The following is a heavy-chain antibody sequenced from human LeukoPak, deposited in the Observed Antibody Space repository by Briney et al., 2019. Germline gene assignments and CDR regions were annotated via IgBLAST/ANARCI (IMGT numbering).Heavy chain of an antibody. CDR1: GYTLSNYD. CDR2: ISVYNGNT. J-gene: IGHJ6*04. Sequence: ASVKVSCKASGYTLSNYDISWVRQAPGQGLEWMGWISVYNGNTNYAQKLQGRVTMTTDTSTSTAYMELRSLRSDDTAVYYCARGLPYGSGSYPDVWGKGTTVTVSS. CDR3: ARGLPYGSGSYPDV. V-gene: IGHV1-18*01. D-gene: IGHD3-10*01.